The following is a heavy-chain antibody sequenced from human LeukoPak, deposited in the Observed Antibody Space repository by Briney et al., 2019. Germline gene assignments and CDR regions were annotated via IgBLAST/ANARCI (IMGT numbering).Heavy chain of an antibody. V-gene: IGHV4-31*03. Sequence: PSETLSLTCTVSGGSISSGGYYWSWIRQHPGKGLEWIGYIYYSGSTYYNPSLKSRVTISVDTSKNQFSLKLSSVTAADTAVYYCASSVTLGYSYGPEYFQHWGQGTLVTVSS. J-gene: IGHJ1*01. D-gene: IGHD5-18*01. CDR2: IYYSGST. CDR1: GGSISSGGYY. CDR3: ASSVTLGYSYGPEYFQH.